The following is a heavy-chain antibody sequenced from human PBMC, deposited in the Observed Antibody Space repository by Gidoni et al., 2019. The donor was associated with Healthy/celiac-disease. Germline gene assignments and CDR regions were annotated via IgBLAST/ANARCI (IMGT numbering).Heavy chain of an antibody. CDR1: GGSFSGYY. CDR3: ASFSRVATMVRESYVY. D-gene: IGHD3-10*01. J-gene: IGHJ4*02. CDR2: INHSGST. Sequence: QVQLQQWGAGLLKPSETLSLTCAVYGGSFSGYYWSWIRQPPGKGLEWIGEINHSGSTNYNPSLKSRVTISVDTSKNQFSLKLSSVTAPDTAVYYCASFSRVATMVRESYVYWGQGTLVTVSS. V-gene: IGHV4-34*01.